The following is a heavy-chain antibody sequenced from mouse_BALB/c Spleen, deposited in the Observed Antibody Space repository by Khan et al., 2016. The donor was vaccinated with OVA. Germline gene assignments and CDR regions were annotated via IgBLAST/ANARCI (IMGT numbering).Heavy chain of an antibody. V-gene: IGHV5-4*02. Sequence: EVELVESGGGLVKPGGSLKLSCAASGFTFSDYYMYWVRQAPEKRLEWVATISDGGSYTYYPDSVKGRFTISRDDAKNNLYLQMSSLKSEDTAMSYCVRGYYGDPFAYWGQGTLVTVSA. CDR3: VRGYYGDPFAY. D-gene: IGHD2-13*01. CDR1: GFTFSDYY. J-gene: IGHJ3*01. CDR2: ISDGGSYT.